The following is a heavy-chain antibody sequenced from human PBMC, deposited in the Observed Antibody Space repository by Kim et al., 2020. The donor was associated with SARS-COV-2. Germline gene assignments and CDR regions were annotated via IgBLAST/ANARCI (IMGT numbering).Heavy chain of an antibody. CDR2: ISGSGGST. Sequence: GGSLRLSCAASGFTFSSYAMSWVRQAPGKGLEWVSAISGSGGSTYYADSVKGRFTISRDNSKNTLYLQMNSLRAEDTAVYYCAKDRIVVVPAAHARWFDPWGQGTLVTVSS. CDR3: AKDRIVVVPAAHARWFDP. CDR1: GFTFSSYA. J-gene: IGHJ5*02. V-gene: IGHV3-23*01. D-gene: IGHD2-2*01.